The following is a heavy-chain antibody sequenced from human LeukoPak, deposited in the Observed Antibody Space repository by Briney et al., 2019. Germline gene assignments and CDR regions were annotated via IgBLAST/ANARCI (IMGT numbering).Heavy chain of an antibody. V-gene: IGHV5-51*01. Sequence: GESLKISCKGSGYSFNNYWIAWVRQMPGKGLEWMGIIYPGGSDTKYSPSFQGQVTFSADKSISTAYLQWSSLKASDTAMYYCARRRDGYNIDYWGQGTLVTVSS. D-gene: IGHD5-24*01. CDR3: ARRRDGYNIDY. CDR2: IYPGGSDT. CDR1: GYSFNNYW. J-gene: IGHJ4*02.